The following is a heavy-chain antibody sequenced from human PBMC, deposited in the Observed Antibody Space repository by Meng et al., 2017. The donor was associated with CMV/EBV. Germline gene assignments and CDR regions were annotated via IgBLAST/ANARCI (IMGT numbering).Heavy chain of an antibody. Sequence: SCTASGYIFSNFGISWVRQAPGQGLEWMGWINPNNRDTKYAERFQGRVTMTRDTSTNTVYMELDSLRFVDTAIYYCAKDESNGYTDYWGPGTLVTVSS. CDR1: GYIFSNFG. D-gene: IGHD5-18*01. J-gene: IGHJ4*02. CDR3: AKDESNGYTDY. V-gene: IGHV1-18*01. CDR2: INPNNRDT.